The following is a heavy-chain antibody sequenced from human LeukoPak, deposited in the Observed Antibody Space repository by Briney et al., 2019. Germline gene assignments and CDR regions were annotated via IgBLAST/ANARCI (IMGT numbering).Heavy chain of an antibody. CDR2: IWYDGSNH. CDR1: GFSFSRNA. D-gene: IGHD3-9*01. J-gene: IGHJ6*02. V-gene: IGHV3-33*01. CDR3: ARGTGYYFYDMDV. Sequence: PGGSLRLSCAASGFSFSRNAMHWVRQAPGKGLEWVALIWYDGSNHYYADSVKGRFTISRDNSKNTLFLQMNSLRAEDTAVYYCARGTGYYFYDMDVWGQGTTVTVSS.